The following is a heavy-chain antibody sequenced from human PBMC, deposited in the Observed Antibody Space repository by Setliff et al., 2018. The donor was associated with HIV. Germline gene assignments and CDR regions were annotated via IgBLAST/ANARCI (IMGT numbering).Heavy chain of an antibody. D-gene: IGHD3-3*01. CDR1: GYSISIGYY. Sequence: TLSLTCAVSGYSISIGYYWGWIRQAPGKGLEWIGYIYTSGSATYNPSLKSRVTISIDTSKNQLSLRLDSVTAADTAVYYCARRDYNFSGTFDIWGQGTMVTVSS. CDR3: ARRDYNFSGTFDI. J-gene: IGHJ3*02. CDR2: IYTSGSA. V-gene: IGHV4-38-2*01.